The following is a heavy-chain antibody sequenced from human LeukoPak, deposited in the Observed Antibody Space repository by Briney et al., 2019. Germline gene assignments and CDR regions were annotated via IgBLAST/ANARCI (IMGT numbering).Heavy chain of an antibody. J-gene: IGHJ4*02. CDR2: IKQDGSEK. V-gene: IGHV3-7*01. Sequence: GGSLRLSCAASGFTFSSYWMSWVRQAPGKGLEWVANIKQDGSEKYYVDSVKGRFTISRDNAKNSLYLQMSSLRAEDTAVYYCARDHSPNSSGYWSGWDYWGQGTLVTVSS. CDR1: GFTFSSYW. D-gene: IGHD3-22*01. CDR3: ARDHSPNSSGYWSGWDY.